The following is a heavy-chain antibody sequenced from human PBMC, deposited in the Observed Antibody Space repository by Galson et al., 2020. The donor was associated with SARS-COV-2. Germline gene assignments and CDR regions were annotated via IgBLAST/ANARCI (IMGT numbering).Heavy chain of an antibody. CDR3: ASYCGGDCFSPYYFDY. J-gene: IGHJ4*02. Sequence: SEPLSLTCTVSGGSISSSSYYWGWIRQPPGKGLEWIGSIYYSGSTYYNPSLKSRVTISVDTSKTQFSLKLSSVTAADTAVYYCASYCGGDCFSPYYFDYWGQGTLVTVSS. D-gene: IGHD2-21*02. CDR1: GGSISSSSYY. V-gene: IGHV4-39*01. CDR2: IYYSGST.